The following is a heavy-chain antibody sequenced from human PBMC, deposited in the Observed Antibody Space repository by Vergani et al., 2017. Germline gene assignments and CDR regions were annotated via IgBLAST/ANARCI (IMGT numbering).Heavy chain of an antibody. CDR3: ARAALGYCSSTSCRYYYYYMDV. D-gene: IGHD2-2*01. CDR1: GGAVNSGSNF. CDR2: TSTDGST. J-gene: IGHJ6*03. Sequence: QVQLQESGPGLVKPSQTLSLTCSVSGGAVNSGSNFWTWIRQPAGKGLEWIGRTSTDGSTNYNPSLNSRVTVSVDTSKTQISLRLTSVTAEDTAVYYCARAALGYCSSTSCRYYYYYMDVWGKGTTVTVSS. V-gene: IGHV4-61*02.